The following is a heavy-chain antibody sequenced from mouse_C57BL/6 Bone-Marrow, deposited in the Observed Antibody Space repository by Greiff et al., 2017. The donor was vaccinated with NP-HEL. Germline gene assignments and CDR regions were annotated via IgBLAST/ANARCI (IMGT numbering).Heavy chain of an antibody. Sequence: VQLKESGPGLVKPSQSLSLTCSVTGYSITSGYYWNWIRQFPGNKLEWMGYISYDGSNNYNPSLKNRISITRDTSKNQFFLKLNSVTTEDTATYYCARGGPPYYGSSYRYFDVWGTGTTVTVSS. J-gene: IGHJ1*03. CDR1: GYSITSGYY. D-gene: IGHD1-1*01. CDR2: ISYDGSN. V-gene: IGHV3-6*01. CDR3: ARGGPPYYGSSYRYFDV.